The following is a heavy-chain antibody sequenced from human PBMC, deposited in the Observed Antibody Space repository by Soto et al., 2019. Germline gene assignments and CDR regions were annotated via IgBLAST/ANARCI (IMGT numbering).Heavy chain of an antibody. V-gene: IGHV5-51*01. CDR2: IYPGDSDT. J-gene: IGHJ5*02. CDR3: ARRSRSGSYYNPWFDP. CDR1: GYRFTNYW. Sequence: PGESLKISCKGSGYRFTNYWIGWVRQMPGKGLEWMGIIYPGDSDTRYSPSFQGQVTISADKSISTAYLQWSSLKASDTAMYYCARRSRSGSYYNPWFDPWGQGTLVTVSS. D-gene: IGHD1-26*01.